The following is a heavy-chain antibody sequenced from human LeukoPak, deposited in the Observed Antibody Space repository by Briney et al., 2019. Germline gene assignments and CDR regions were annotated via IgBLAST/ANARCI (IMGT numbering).Heavy chain of an antibody. CDR3: ASLHKYYYDSSGYSFGAFDI. CDR1: GFTFSSYW. J-gene: IGHJ3*02. CDR2: IKQDGSEK. D-gene: IGHD3-22*01. V-gene: IGHV3-7*01. Sequence: PGGSLRLSCAASGFTFSSYWMSWVRQAPGKGLEWVANIKQDGSEKYYVDSVKGRFTISRDNAKNSLYLQMNSLRAEDTAVYYCASLHKYYYDSSGYSFGAFDIWGQGTVVTVSS.